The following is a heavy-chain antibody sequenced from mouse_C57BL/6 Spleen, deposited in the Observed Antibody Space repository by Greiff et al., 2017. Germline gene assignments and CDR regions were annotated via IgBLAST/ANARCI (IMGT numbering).Heavy chain of an antibody. D-gene: IGHD1-1*01. V-gene: IGHV5-17*01. Sequence: EVQLLESGGGLVKPGGSLKLSCAASGFTFSDYGMHWVRQAPEKGLEWVAYISSGSSSIYYADTVKGRFTISRDNAKTTLFLQMTSLRSEDTAMYYWARRSYVRYGMDYWGQGTTLTVSS. CDR3: ARRSYVRYGMDY. CDR1: GFTFSDYG. CDR2: ISSGSSSI. J-gene: IGHJ4*01.